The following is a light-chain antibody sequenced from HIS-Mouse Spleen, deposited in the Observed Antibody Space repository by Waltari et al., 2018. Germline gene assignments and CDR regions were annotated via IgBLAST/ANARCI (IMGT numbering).Light chain of an antibody. CDR2: DDS. Sequence: SYVLTQPPSVSVAPGQTARITCGGNNIGTKSVHWYQQKPGQAPVLGVYDDSDRHSGIPERLSGSNSGNTATLTISRVEAGDEADYYCQVWDSSSDHYVFGTGTKVTVL. V-gene: IGLV3-21*02. CDR1: NIGTKS. CDR3: QVWDSSSDHYV. J-gene: IGLJ1*01.